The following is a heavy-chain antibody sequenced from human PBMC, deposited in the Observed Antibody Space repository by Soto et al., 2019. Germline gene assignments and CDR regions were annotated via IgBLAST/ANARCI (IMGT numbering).Heavy chain of an antibody. Sequence: PSETLSLTCTVSGGSISSSSWSWIRQPPGRGLEWIGYIYNNGRTDYNPSRKSRVTISVDTSKNHFSLKLSSVTPADTAVYYCARARFCTSTSCYHYFDFWGQGTLVTVSS. CDR3: ARARFCTSTSCYHYFDF. D-gene: IGHD2-2*01. CDR1: GGSISSSS. V-gene: IGHV4-59*01. CDR2: IYNNGRT. J-gene: IGHJ4*02.